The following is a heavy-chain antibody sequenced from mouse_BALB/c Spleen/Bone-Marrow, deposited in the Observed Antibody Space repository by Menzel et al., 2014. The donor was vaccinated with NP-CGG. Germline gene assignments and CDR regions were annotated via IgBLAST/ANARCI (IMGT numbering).Heavy chain of an antibody. CDR3: ARRGYDNSYWYFGV. Sequence: EVMLVESGGDLVKPGGSLKLSCAASGFTFSSYGMSWVRQTPDKRLEWVATISSGGSHTYYPDSVKGRFTISRDNAKNALYLQMSSLKSGDTAIYYCARRGYDNSYWYFGVWGAGTTVTVSS. J-gene: IGHJ1*01. CDR2: ISSGGSHT. V-gene: IGHV5-6*02. D-gene: IGHD2-10*02. CDR1: GFTFSSYG.